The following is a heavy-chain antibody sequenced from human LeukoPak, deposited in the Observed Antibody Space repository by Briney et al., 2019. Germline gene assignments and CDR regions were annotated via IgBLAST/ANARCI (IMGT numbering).Heavy chain of an antibody. CDR3: ARDFYEQWLVRYYFDY. CDR1: GFTFSSYG. Sequence: GRSLRLSCAASGFTFSSYGMHWVRQAPGKWLEWVAVIWYDGSNKYYADSVKGRFTISRDNSKNTLYLQMNSLRGEDTAVYYCARDFYEQWLVRYYFDYWGQGTLVTVSS. J-gene: IGHJ4*02. V-gene: IGHV3-33*01. CDR2: IWYDGSNK. D-gene: IGHD6-19*01.